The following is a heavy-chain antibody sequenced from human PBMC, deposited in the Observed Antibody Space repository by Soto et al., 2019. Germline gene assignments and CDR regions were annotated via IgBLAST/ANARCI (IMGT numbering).Heavy chain of an antibody. CDR2: FSGSGGST. D-gene: IGHD6-13*01. V-gene: IGHV3-23*01. CDR3: AKDSGSSWYGDAFHI. J-gene: IGHJ3*02. CDR1: GFTFSSYA. Sequence: EVQLLESGGGLVQPGGSLRLSCAASGFTFSSYAMSWVRQAPGKGLEWVSTFSGSGGSTYYADSVKGRFTISRDNSXXTLYLQMNSLRAEDTAVYYCAKDSGSSWYGDAFHIWGQGTMVTVSS.